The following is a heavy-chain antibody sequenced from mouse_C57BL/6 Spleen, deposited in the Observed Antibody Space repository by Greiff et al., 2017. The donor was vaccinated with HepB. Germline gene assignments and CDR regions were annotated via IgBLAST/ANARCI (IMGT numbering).Heavy chain of an antibody. CDR1: GYTFTDHT. Sequence: QVQLQQSDAELVKPGASVKISCKVSGYTFTDHTIHWMKQRPGQGLEWIGDIYPGSGSTNYNEKFKSKATLTVDTSSSTAYMQLSSLTSEDSAVYYCAREGDGSEVYFDYWGQGTTLTVSS. CDR3: AREGDGSEVYFDY. J-gene: IGHJ2*01. V-gene: IGHV1-78*01. D-gene: IGHD1-1*01. CDR2: IYPGSGST.